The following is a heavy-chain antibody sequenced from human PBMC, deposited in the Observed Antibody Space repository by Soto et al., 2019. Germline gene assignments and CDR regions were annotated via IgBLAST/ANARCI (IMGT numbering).Heavy chain of an antibody. V-gene: IGHV3-74*01. CDR1: EFTYSGRS. D-gene: IGHD3-10*01. Sequence: EVQLVASGGGLVRPGASLRLSCAAAEFTYSGRSVHWVRQAPGKGLVWVSGIDKVGTDSTYADSVKGRFTSSRDNAKNTVYLQMNSLRVEDTAVYYCARGWFGPDVWGKGTTVTVSS. CDR3: ARGWFGPDV. CDR2: IDKVGTDS. J-gene: IGHJ6*03.